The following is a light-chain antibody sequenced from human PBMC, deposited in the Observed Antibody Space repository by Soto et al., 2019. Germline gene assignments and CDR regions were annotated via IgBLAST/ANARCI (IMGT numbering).Light chain of an antibody. CDR1: TSDIGFSYY. J-gene: IGLJ1*01. CDR2: EVN. Sequence: QSALTQSASVSGSPGQSITISCTGTTSDIGFSYYVSWYQQHPDKAPKLIIYEVNNRPSGVSDRFSGSKSGNKASLTISNLEAEDESDYYCGSYTSTDTPFVFGTGTKVTVL. V-gene: IGLV2-14*01. CDR3: GSYTSTDTPFV.